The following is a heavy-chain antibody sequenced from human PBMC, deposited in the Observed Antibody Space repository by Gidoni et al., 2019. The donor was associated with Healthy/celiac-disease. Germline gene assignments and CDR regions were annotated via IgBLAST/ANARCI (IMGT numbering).Heavy chain of an antibody. CDR1: GFTLGDYA. D-gene: IGHD3-3*01. J-gene: IGHJ6*02. CDR3: TRDRIFGVSDYYYYGMDV. Sequence: EVQLVESGGGLVQPGRSLRLSCTASGFTLGDYAMSWVRQAPGKGLEWVGYIRSKAYGGTTEYAASVKGRFTISRDDSKSIAYLQMNSLKTEDTAVYYCTRDRIFGVSDYYYYGMDVWGQGTTVTVSS. CDR2: IRSKAYGGTT. V-gene: IGHV3-49*04.